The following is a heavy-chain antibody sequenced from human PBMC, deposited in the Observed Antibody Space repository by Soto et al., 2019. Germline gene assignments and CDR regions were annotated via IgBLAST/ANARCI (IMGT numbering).Heavy chain of an antibody. CDR3: AKHRAHGDYGQFDS. CDR2: ILTDANRK. Sequence: SLRLPCAASGFIFSTYGMHWVRRAPGRGLEWVAVILTDANRKYYSDSVKGRFSISRDNSNNTVFLEMHSLRVEDTATYYCAKHRAHGDYGQFDSWGQGTLVTVSS. CDR1: GFIFSTYG. V-gene: IGHV3-30*18. J-gene: IGHJ4*02. D-gene: IGHD4-17*01.